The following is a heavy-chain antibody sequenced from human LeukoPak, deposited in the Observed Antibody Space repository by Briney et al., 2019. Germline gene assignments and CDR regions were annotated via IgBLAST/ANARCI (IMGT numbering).Heavy chain of an antibody. CDR3: ARDGGDHYYYYMDV. CDR2: ISSSSSYI. Sequence: GGSLRLSCAASGFTFSSYSMNWARQAPGKGLEWVSSISSSSSYIYYADSVKGRFTISRDNAKNSLYLQMNSLRAEDTAVYYRARDGGDHYYYYMDVWGKGTTVTVSS. D-gene: IGHD4-17*01. J-gene: IGHJ6*03. CDR1: GFTFSSYS. V-gene: IGHV3-21*01.